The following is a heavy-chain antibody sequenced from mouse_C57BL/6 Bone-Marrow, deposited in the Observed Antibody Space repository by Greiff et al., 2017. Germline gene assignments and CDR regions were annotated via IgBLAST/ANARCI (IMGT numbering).Heavy chain of an antibody. V-gene: IGHV5-6*01. Sequence: EVKLMESGGDLVKPGGSLKLSCAASGFTFSSYGMSWVRQTPDKRLEWVATISSGGSYTYYPDSVKGRFTISRDNAKNTLYLQMSRLKSEDTAMYYCARHDYPFAYWGQGTLDTVSA. D-gene: IGHD2-4*01. CDR2: ISSGGSYT. CDR3: ARHDYPFAY. J-gene: IGHJ3*01. CDR1: GFTFSSYG.